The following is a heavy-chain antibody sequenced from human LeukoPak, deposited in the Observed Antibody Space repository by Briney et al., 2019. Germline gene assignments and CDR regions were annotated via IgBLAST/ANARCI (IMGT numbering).Heavy chain of an antibody. CDR2: INPSGGST. J-gene: IGHJ5*02. CDR1: GYTFTSYC. D-gene: IGHD3-10*01. CDR3: ASSGTGTVWFDP. Sequence: ASVKVSCKASGYTFTSYCMHWVRQAPGQGLEWMGIINPSGGSTSYAQKFQGRVTMTRDTSTSTVYMELSSLRSEDTAVYYCASSGTGTVWFDPWGQGTLVTVSS. V-gene: IGHV1-46*01.